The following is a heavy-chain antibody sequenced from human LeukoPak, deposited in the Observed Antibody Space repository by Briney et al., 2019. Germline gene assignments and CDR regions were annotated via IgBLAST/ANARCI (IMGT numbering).Heavy chain of an antibody. V-gene: IGHV4-34*01. CDR2: INHSGST. CDR1: GGSFSGYY. J-gene: IGHJ4*02. CDR3: ARLGGYTYLDY. Sequence: PSETLSLTCAVYGGSFSGYYWSWIRQPPGKGLEWIGEINHSGSTNYNPSLKSRVTISVDASKNQFSLNLSSVTAADTAVYYCARLGGYTYLDYWGQGTLVTVSS. D-gene: IGHD3-22*01.